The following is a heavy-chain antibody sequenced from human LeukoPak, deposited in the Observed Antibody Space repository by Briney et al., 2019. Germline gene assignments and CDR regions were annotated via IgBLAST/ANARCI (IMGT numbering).Heavy chain of an antibody. CDR3: ARMAPAFDY. Sequence: GGSLRLSCAASGFTFSSYCMSWVRQAPGKGLEWVANIKQDGSEKYYVDSVKGRFTISRDNAKNSLYLQMNSLRAEDTAVYYCARMAPAFDYWGQGILVTVSS. V-gene: IGHV3-7*01. J-gene: IGHJ4*02. CDR2: IKQDGSEK. D-gene: IGHD5-24*01. CDR1: GFTFSSYC.